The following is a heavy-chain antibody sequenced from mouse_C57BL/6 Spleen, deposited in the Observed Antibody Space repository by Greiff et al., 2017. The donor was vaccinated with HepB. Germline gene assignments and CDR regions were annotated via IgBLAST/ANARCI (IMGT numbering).Heavy chain of an antibody. J-gene: IGHJ4*01. CDR2: ISDGGSYT. V-gene: IGHV5-4*01. D-gene: IGHD2-12*01. Sequence: DVKLQESGGGLVKPGGSLKLSCAASGFTFSSYAMSWVRQTPEKRLEWVATISDGGSYTYYPDNVKGRFTISRDNAKNNLYLQMSHLKSEDTAMYYCARDRGAYYSTYYAMDYWGQGTSVTVSS. CDR3: ARDRGAYYSTYYAMDY. CDR1: GFTFSSYA.